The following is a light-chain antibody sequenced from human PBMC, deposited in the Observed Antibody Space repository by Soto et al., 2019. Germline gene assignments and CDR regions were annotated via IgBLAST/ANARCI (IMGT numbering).Light chain of an antibody. CDR2: WAS. J-gene: IGKJ4*01. CDR1: QSVLYSSNNKNY. CDR3: QQYYSTPSPT. Sequence: DIVMTQSPDSLAVSLGERATINCKSSQSVLYSSNNKNYLAWYQQKPGQPPKLLIYWASTRESGVPDRFSGSGSGTDFTLTISSLQAEDVAVYHCQQYYSTPSPTFGGGTKVEIK. V-gene: IGKV4-1*01.